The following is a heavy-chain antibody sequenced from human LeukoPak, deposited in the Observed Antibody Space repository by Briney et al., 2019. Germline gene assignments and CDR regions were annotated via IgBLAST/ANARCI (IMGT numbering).Heavy chain of an antibody. CDR1: GFTFSSYW. Sequence: GGSLRLSCAASGFTFSSYWMHWVRHTPGKGLVWVSRIKGDGSSTSYADSVKGRFTISRDNAKNTLYLQMNSLRAEDTAVYYCARDGYSFGHDFDYWGQGTLATVSS. V-gene: IGHV3-74*01. CDR3: ARDGYSFGHDFDY. D-gene: IGHD5-18*01. J-gene: IGHJ4*02. CDR2: IKGDGSST.